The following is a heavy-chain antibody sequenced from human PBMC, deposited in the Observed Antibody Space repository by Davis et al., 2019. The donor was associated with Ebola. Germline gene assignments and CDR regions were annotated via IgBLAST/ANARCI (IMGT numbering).Heavy chain of an antibody. V-gene: IGHV5-51*01. CDR2: IYPGDSDT. Sequence: GESLKISCQGSGSNFTTNWIGWVRQMPGKGLEWMGIIYPGDSDTRYSPSFQGQVTISADKSISTAYLQWSSLKASDTAMYYCARAYCTGGVCPPHGAIDYWGQGTLVTVSS. CDR1: GSNFTTNW. D-gene: IGHD2-8*02. CDR3: ARAYCTGGVCPPHGAIDY. J-gene: IGHJ4*02.